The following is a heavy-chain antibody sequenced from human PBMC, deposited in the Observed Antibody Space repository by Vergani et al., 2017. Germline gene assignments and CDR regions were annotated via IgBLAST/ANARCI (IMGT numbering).Heavy chain of an antibody. CDR2: INHSGST. V-gene: IGHV4-34*01. D-gene: IGHD6-6*01. CDR1: GGSFSGYY. CDR3: ASGRPLRAARLSV. J-gene: IGHJ4*02. Sequence: QVQLQQWGAGLLKPSETLSLTCAVYGGSFSGYYWSWIRQPPGKGLEWIGEINHSGSTNYNPSLKSRVTISVDTSKNQFSLKLSSVTAADTAVYYCASGRPLRAARLSVWGQGTLVTVSS.